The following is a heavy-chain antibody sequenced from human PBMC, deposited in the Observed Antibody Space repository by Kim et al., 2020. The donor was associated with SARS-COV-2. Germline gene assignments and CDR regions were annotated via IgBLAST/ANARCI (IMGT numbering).Heavy chain of an antibody. CDR1: GGTFSSYT. V-gene: IGHV1-69*02. CDR3: ARGAYYYDSSGYYWEDY. D-gene: IGHD3-22*01. J-gene: IGHJ4*02. Sequence: SVKVSCKASGGTFSSYTISWVRQAPGQGLEWMGRIIPILGIANYAQKFQGRVTITADKSTSTAYMELSSLRSEDTAVYYCARGAYYYDSSGYYWEDYWGQGTLVTVSS. CDR2: IIPILGIA.